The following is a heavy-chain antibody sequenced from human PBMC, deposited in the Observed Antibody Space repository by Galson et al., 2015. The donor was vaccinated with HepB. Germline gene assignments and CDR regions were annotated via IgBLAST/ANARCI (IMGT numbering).Heavy chain of an antibody. CDR2: IRYDGINK. CDR3: AKDRASRSGSSNLDH. J-gene: IGHJ4*02. CDR1: GFTLSDYG. V-gene: IGHV3-30*02. Sequence: SLRLSCAASGFTLSDYGMHWVRQTPEKGLEWVAFIRYDGINKYYAESVQGRVTISRDSSKNTVDLQMKSLRPGDTAVYYCAKDRASRSGSSNLDHWGQGSLVTVSS. D-gene: IGHD3-10*01.